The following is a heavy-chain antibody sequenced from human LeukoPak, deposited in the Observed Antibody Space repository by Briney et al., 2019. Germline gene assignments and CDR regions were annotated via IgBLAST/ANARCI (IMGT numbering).Heavy chain of an antibody. J-gene: IGHJ4*02. D-gene: IGHD3-10*01. V-gene: IGHV5-10-1*01. CDR2: IDPSDSYT. Sequence: GESLKISCKGYGYSFTSYWIIWVRQMPGKGLEWMGRIDPSDSYTNYSPSLQGHVTISADKSISAAYLQWSNLKASDTAMYYCARARGDHYPFVYWGQGTLVTVSS. CDR3: ARARGDHYPFVY. CDR1: GYSFTSYW.